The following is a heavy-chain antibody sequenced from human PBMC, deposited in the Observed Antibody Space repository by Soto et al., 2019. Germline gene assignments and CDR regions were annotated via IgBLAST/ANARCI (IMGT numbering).Heavy chain of an antibody. CDR3: ARGNALDV. D-gene: IGHD3-10*01. J-gene: IGHJ3*01. CDR2: TYYRSKWFH. Sequence: QGQLQQSGPGLVKPSQTLSLTCAISGDSVSSDITSWNWIRQSPSRGLEWLGRTYYRSKWFHDYAPYVKSRITITPYTSKKQFSLELNSMTPEDTAVYYCARGNALDVRGPGAVVTVSS. V-gene: IGHV6-1*01. CDR1: GDSVSSDITS.